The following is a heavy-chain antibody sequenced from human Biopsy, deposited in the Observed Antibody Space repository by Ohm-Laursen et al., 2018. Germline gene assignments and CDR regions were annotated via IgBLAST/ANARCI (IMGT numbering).Heavy chain of an antibody. CDR2: ISDSGST. V-gene: IGHV4-59*01. Sequence: SQTLSLTCTVSGGSISSYYWSWTRQPPGKGLEWIGYISDSGSTNSNPSLKSRVTVSVDTSKNQFSLKLTSVTAADTAVYYCARAEIYSWSGVDVWGQGTTVTVSS. CDR3: ARAEIYSWSGVDV. CDR1: GGSISSYY. J-gene: IGHJ6*02. D-gene: IGHD3-3*01.